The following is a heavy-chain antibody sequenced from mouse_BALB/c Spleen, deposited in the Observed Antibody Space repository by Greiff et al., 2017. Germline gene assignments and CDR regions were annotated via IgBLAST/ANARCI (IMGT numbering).Heavy chain of an antibody. CDR1: GDSITSGY. J-gene: IGHJ2*01. D-gene: IGHD1-1*01. CDR3: ARYKDYYGSSYPLDY. Sequence: EVKLVESGPSLVKPSQTLSLTCSVTGDSITSGYWNWIRKFPGNKLEYMGYISYSGSTYYNPSLKSRISITRDTSKNQYYLQLNSVTTEDTATYYCARYKDYYGSSYPLDYWGQGTTLTVSS. V-gene: IGHV3-8*02. CDR2: ISYSGST.